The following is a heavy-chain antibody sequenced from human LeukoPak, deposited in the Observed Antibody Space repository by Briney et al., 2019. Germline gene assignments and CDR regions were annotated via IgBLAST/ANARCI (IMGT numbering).Heavy chain of an antibody. V-gene: IGHV1-69*06. CDR3: ARPPMVRGVSWFDP. CDR2: IIPIFGTA. D-gene: IGHD3-10*01. Sequence: GASVKVSCKASGGTFSSYAISWVRQAPGQGLEWMGGIIPIFGTANYAQKFQGRVTITADKSTSTAYMELSSLRSDDTAVYYCARPPMVRGVSWFDPWGQGTLVTVSS. J-gene: IGHJ5*02. CDR1: GGTFSSYA.